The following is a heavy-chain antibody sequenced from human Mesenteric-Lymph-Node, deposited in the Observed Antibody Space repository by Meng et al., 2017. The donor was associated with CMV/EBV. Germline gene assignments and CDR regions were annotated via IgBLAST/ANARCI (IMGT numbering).Heavy chain of an antibody. CDR2: ISRSGTTI. D-gene: IGHD3-22*01. J-gene: IGHJ4*02. CDR3: AKGDFDYYDSSCYFDY. Sequence: GESLKISCEVSGFSFNNYEMNWVRQAPGKGLEWVSYISRSGTTIYYADSVKGRFTISRDNTKDSLDLRMNSLRADDTAVYYCAKGDFDYYDSSCYFDYWGQGTLVTVSS. CDR1: GFSFNNYE. V-gene: IGHV3-48*03.